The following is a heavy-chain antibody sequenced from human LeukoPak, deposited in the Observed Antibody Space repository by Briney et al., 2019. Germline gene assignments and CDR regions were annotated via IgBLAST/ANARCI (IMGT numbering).Heavy chain of an antibody. CDR1: GGSISSYY. D-gene: IGHD2-15*01. V-gene: IGHV4-4*07. CDR3: ARVWRYCSGGSCYSHDY. Sequence: SETLSLTCTVSGGSISSYYWSWTRQPAGKGLEWIGRIYTSGSTNYNPSLKSRVTMSVDTSKNQFSLKLSSVTAADTAVYYCARVWRYCSGGSCYSHDYWGQGTLVTVSS. J-gene: IGHJ4*02. CDR2: IYTSGST.